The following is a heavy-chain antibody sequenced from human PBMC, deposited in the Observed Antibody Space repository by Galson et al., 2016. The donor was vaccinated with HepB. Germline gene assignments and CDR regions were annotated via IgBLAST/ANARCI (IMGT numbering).Heavy chain of an antibody. CDR3: AKERLVRRIFDH. D-gene: IGHD1-1*01. J-gene: IGHJ4*02. Sequence: SLRLSCAASGLSVSSNFMSWVRQAPGKGLEWVSIIPSGVLTFYADSEKGRFTITRNNSKNTVYLQMNRLRAEDTAVYYCAKERLVRRIFDHWGQGTLLTVSS. CDR1: GLSVSSNF. V-gene: IGHV3-66*01. CDR2: IPSGVLT.